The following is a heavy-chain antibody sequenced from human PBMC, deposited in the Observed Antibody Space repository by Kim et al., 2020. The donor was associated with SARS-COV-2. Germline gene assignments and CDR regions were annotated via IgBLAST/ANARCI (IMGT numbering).Heavy chain of an antibody. Sequence: YAQKCQGRVTKTEDTSTDTAYMELSSLRSEDTAVYYCATSPSIVAASWFDPWGQGTLVTVSS. D-gene: IGHD6-13*01. V-gene: IGHV1-24*01. J-gene: IGHJ5*02. CDR3: ATSPSIVAASWFDP.